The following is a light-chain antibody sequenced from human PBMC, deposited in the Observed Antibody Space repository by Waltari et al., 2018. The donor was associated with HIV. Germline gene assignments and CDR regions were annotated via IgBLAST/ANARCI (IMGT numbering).Light chain of an antibody. J-gene: IGLJ2*01. V-gene: IGLV1-44*01. Sequence: QSVLTQPPSASGTPGQRVSISCSGSSSNIGTRTVNWFQQLPGTAPTLLIYNNNQRPSGVPARFSGSRSGSSASLAITGLRPEDEADYFCQSHDSSLSGASVFGGGTKVTVL. CDR1: SSNIGTRT. CDR2: NNN. CDR3: QSHDSSLSGASV.